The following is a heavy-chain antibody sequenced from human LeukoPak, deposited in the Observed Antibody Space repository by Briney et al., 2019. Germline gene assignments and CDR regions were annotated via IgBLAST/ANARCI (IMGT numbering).Heavy chain of an antibody. Sequence: PGGSLRLSCAASGFTFSSYSMNWVRQAPGKGLEWVSSISSSSSYIYYADSVKGRFTISRDNAKNSLYLQMNSLRAEDTAVYYCARVRIPAAMNWFHPWGQGTLVTVSS. CDR2: ISSSSSYI. J-gene: IGHJ5*02. V-gene: IGHV3-21*01. D-gene: IGHD2-2*01. CDR1: GFTFSSYS. CDR3: ARVRIPAAMNWFHP.